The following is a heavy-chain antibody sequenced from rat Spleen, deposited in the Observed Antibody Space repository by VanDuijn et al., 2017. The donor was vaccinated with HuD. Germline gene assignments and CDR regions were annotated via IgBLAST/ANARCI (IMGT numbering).Heavy chain of an antibody. V-gene: IGHV5-19*01. CDR1: GFTFSNYG. CDR3: TRVGDGNDY. CDR2: ISPHGGST. J-gene: IGHJ2*01. Sequence: EVQLVESGGGLVQPGRSLKLSCVASGFTFSNYGMHWVRQAPKKGLEWVASISPHGGSTYYREPVKGRFTISRDHAKSTLYLQMDSLRSEDTATYYCTRVGDGNDYWGQGVMVTVSS. D-gene: IGHD5-1*01.